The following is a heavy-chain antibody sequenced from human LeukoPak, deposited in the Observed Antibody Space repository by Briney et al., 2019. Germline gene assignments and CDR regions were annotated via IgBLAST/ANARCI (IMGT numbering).Heavy chain of an antibody. Sequence: ASVKVSCKVSGYTLTELSMHWVRQAPGKGLEWMGGFDPEDGETIYAQKFQGRVTITADKSTSTAYMELSSLRSEDTAVYYCARPRSHDYGDFDYWGQGTLVTVSS. CDR2: FDPEDGET. D-gene: IGHD4-17*01. CDR3: ARPRSHDYGDFDY. J-gene: IGHJ4*02. V-gene: IGHV1-24*01. CDR1: GYTLTELS.